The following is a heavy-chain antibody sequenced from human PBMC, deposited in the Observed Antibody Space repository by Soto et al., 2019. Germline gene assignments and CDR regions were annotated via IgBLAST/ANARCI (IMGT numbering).Heavy chain of an antibody. J-gene: IGHJ4*02. CDR1: GFTFSDYF. D-gene: IGHD6-19*01. Sequence: VHLVESGGGLVKPGGSLRLSCAASGFTFSDYFMTWIRQAPVKGLEWVSYISGSGSIIFYADSVKGRFTISRDNAKNSLYLQMNSLRAEDTAVYYCARRHYGSGWYYFDYWGQGTLVTVSS. V-gene: IGHV3-11*01. CDR2: ISGSGSII. CDR3: ARRHYGSGWYYFDY.